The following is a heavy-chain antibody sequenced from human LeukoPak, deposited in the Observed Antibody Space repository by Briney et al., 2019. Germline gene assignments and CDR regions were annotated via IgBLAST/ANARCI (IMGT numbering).Heavy chain of an antibody. CDR2: LNADGNSI. J-gene: IGHJ4*02. CDR1: GFTFSTYY. D-gene: IGHD5-12*01. Sequence: GGSLRLSCAASGFTFSTYYMSWVRQAPGTGLEWVSRLNADGNSITYADSVRGRFTISRDNAKDTVHLQMNSLRVEHTSIYFCAGAYSAYDPFDYWGQGILVTVSS. V-gene: IGHV3-74*01. CDR3: AGAYSAYDPFDY.